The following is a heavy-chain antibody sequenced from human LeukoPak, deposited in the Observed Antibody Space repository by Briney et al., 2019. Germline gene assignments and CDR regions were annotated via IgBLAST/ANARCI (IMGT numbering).Heavy chain of an antibody. CDR2: INSDGSST. V-gene: IGHV3-74*01. CDR1: GFTFSSYW. J-gene: IGHJ3*02. Sequence: GGSLRLSCAASGFTFSSYWMHWVRQAPGKGLVWVSRINSDGSSTSYADSVKGRFTISRDNAKNTLYLQMNSLRAEDTAVYYCAKLYYYDSSGYSPDAFDIWGQGTMVTVSS. D-gene: IGHD3-22*01. CDR3: AKLYYYDSSGYSPDAFDI.